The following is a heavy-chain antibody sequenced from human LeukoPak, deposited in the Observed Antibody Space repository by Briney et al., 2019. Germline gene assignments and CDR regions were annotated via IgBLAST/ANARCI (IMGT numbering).Heavy chain of an antibody. V-gene: IGHV3-30*02. CDR2: IRYDGSSK. Sequence: GGSLRLSCAASGFTFSSYGMHWVRQAPGKGLEWVAFIRYDGSSKYYADSVKGRFTISRDNSKNTLYLQMNSLRAEDTAVYYCAKDAVRYDSSGYYYGYWGQGTLVTVSS. D-gene: IGHD3-22*01. CDR3: AKDAVRYDSSGYYYGY. J-gene: IGHJ4*02. CDR1: GFTFSSYG.